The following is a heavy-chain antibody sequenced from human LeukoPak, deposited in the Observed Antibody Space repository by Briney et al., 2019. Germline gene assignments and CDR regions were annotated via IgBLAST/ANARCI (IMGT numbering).Heavy chain of an antibody. CDR2: INPSGGST. J-gene: IGHJ6*03. CDR3: ARGDYEYDITRYYYYYMDV. Sequence: ASVKVSCKASGYTFTSYYMHWVRQAPGQGLEWMGIINPSGGSTSYAQKFQGRVTMTRDMSTSTVYMELSSLGSEDTAVYYCARGDYEYDITRYYYYYMDVWGKGTTVTVSS. V-gene: IGHV1-46*01. CDR1: GYTFTSYY. D-gene: IGHD3-9*01.